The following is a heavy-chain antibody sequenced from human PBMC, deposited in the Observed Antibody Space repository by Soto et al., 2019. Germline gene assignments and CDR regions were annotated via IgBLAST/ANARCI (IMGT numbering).Heavy chain of an antibody. CDR3: ARAGIDFWSGYPLGMDV. V-gene: IGHV3-13*01. CDR2: IGTAGDT. D-gene: IGHD3-3*01. J-gene: IGHJ6*02. Sequence: PGGSLRLSCAASGFTFSSYDMHWVRQATGKGLEWVSAIGTAGDTYYPGSVKGRFTISRENAKNSLYLQMNSLRAEDTAVYYCARAGIDFWSGYPLGMDVWGQGTTVTVSS. CDR1: GFTFSSYD.